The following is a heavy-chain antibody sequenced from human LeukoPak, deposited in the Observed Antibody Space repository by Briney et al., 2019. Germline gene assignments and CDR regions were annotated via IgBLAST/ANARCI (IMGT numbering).Heavy chain of an antibody. J-gene: IGHJ4*02. CDR1: GFSFSNYA. V-gene: IGHV3-23*01. CDR3: AKGGYSYGRTYFDY. CDR2: ISTTSGST. D-gene: IGHD5-18*01. Sequence: PGGSLRLSCAASGFSFSNYAVSRVRQAPGKGLEWVSAISTTSGSTFYADSVKGRFTISRDNSKNTLYLQMHSLRAEDTAVYYCAKGGYSYGRTYFDYWGQGTLVTVSS.